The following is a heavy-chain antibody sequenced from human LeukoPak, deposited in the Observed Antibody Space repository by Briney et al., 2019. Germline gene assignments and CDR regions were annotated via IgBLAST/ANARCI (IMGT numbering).Heavy chain of an antibody. CDR3: ARARYSSSSGPGCYYYMDG. Sequence: GGSLRLSCAASGFTFSSYALHWVRQAPGKGLEWVAVISYDGSNKYYADSVKGRFTISRDNSKNTLYLQMNSLRADDTAVYYCARARYSSSSGPGCYYYMDGWGKGTTVTVSS. V-gene: IGHV3-30*04. J-gene: IGHJ6*03. CDR2: ISYDGSNK. D-gene: IGHD6-6*01. CDR1: GFTFSSYA.